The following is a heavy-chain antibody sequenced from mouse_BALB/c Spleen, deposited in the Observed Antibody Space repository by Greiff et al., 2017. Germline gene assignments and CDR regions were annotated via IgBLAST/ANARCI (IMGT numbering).Heavy chain of an antibody. D-gene: IGHD2-10*02. CDR2: ISYDGSN. Sequence: EVKLMESGPGLVKPSQSLSLTCSVTGYSITSGYYWNWIRQFPGNKLEWMGYISYDGSNNYNPSLKNRISITRDTSKNQFFLKLNSVTTEDTATYYGARSYGNYVRAMDYWGQGTSVTVSS. J-gene: IGHJ4*01. CDR3: ARSYGNYVRAMDY. V-gene: IGHV3-6*02. CDR1: GYSITSGYY.